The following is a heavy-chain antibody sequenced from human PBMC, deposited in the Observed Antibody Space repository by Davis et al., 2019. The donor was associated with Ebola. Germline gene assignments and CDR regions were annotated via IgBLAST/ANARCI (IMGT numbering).Heavy chain of an antibody. CDR3: ARLRDSSGYSINYIDY. CDR2: IQHSGNT. Sequence: MPGGSLRLSCTVSNGSISDSYWSWIRQPPGRGPEWIGYIQHSGNTHYNPSLASRVTISIHTSKNEFSLKLTSVTAADTAVYYCARLRDSSGYSINYIDYWGQGTLVTVSS. D-gene: IGHD3-22*01. CDR1: NGSISDSY. V-gene: IGHV4-59*01. J-gene: IGHJ4*02.